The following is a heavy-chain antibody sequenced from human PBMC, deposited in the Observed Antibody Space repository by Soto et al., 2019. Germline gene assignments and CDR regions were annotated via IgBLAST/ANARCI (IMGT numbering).Heavy chain of an antibody. CDR1: GFTFSSYW. Sequence: PGGSLRLSCAASGFTFSSYWMHWVRQAPGKGLVWVSRISSDGSSTTYADSVKGRFTISRDNAKNTLFLQMNSLRAEDTAVYYCARAYNFNIYHFFDYWGQGALVTVSS. CDR2: ISSDGSST. J-gene: IGHJ4*02. V-gene: IGHV3-74*01. D-gene: IGHD1-20*01. CDR3: ARAYNFNIYHFFDY.